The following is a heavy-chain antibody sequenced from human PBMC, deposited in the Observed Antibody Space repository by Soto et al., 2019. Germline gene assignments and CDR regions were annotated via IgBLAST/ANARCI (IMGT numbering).Heavy chain of an antibody. CDR2: IWYDGSNK. CDR3: ARWVFDIGYDLDGQNPNDY. V-gene: IGHV3-33*01. Sequence: PGGSWRLSCAASGFTFSSYGMHWVRQAPGKGLEWVAVIWYDGSNKYYADSVKGRFTISRDNSKNTLYLQMNSLRAEDTAVYYCARWVFDIGYDLDGQNPNDYWGQGSLVTVSS. D-gene: IGHD5-12*01. CDR1: GFTFSSYG. J-gene: IGHJ4*02.